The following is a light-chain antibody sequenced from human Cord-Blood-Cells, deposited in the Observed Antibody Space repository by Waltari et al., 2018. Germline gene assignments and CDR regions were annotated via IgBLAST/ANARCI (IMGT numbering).Light chain of an antibody. CDR1: SSDVGGYNY. J-gene: IGLJ3*02. Sequence: QSALTQPASVSGSPGQSITISCTGTSSDVGGYNYVSWYPQHPGTAPKLMIYDVSSRPSGVSNRFSGSKAGNTASLTSAGLQAEDEADYYCSSYTSSSTVFGGGTKLTVL. V-gene: IGLV2-14*03. CDR3: SSYTSSSTV. CDR2: DVS.